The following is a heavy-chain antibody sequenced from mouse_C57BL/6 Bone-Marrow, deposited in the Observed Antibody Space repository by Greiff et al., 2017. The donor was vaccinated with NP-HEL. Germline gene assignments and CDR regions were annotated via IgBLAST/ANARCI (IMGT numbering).Heavy chain of an antibody. CDR2: ILPGSGST. J-gene: IGHJ3*01. CDR3: ARPFAY. V-gene: IGHV1-9*01. Sequence: VQLQESGAELMKPGASVKLSCKATGYTFTGYWIEWVKQRPGHGLEWIGEILPGSGSTNYNAKFKGKATFTADTSSNTAYMQLSSLTTEDSAIYYCARPFAYWGQGTLVTVSA. CDR1: GYTFTGYW.